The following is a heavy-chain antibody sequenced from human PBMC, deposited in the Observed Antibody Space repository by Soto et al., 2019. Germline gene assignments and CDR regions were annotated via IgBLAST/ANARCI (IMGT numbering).Heavy chain of an antibody. CDR3: AADLPYNWNYGRLDP. CDR2: IVVGSGNT. J-gene: IGHJ5*02. V-gene: IGHV1-58*01. CDR1: GFTFTSSA. D-gene: IGHD1-7*01. Sequence: QMQLVQSGPEVKKPGTSVKVSCKASGFTFTSSAVQWVRQARGQRLEWIGWIVVGSGNTNYAQKFQERVTITRDMSTSTAYMELSSLRSEDTAVYYCAADLPYNWNYGRLDPWGQGTLVTVSS.